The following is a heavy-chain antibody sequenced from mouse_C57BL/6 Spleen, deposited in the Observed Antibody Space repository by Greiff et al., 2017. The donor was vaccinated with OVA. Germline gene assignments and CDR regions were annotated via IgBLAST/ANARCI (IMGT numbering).Heavy chain of an antibody. J-gene: IGHJ1*03. D-gene: IGHD2-12*01. CDR2: ISYDGSN. Sequence: EVKLMESGPGLVKPSQSLSLTCSVTGYSITSGYYWNWIRQFPGNKLEWMGYISYDGSNNYNPSLKNRISITRDTSKNQFFLKLNSVTTEDTATYYCATYYSPWYFDVWGTGTTVTVSS. CDR3: ATYYSPWYFDV. V-gene: IGHV3-6*01. CDR1: GYSITSGYY.